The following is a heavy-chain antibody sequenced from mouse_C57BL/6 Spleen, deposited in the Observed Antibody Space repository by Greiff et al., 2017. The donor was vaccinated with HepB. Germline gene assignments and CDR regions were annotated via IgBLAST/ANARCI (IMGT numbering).Heavy chain of an antibody. CDR2: IYPRDGST. Sequence: VQLQQSDAELVKPGASVKISCKVSGYTFTDHTIHWMKQRPEQGLEWIGYIYPRDGSTKYNEKLNGKATLTADKTSSTAYMQLNSLTAEDSAVYFCARSHYYYEEEPVNYFDYWGQGTTLTVSS. V-gene: IGHV1-78*01. D-gene: IGHD2-4*01. CDR3: ARSHYYYEEEPVNYFDY. J-gene: IGHJ2*01. CDR1: GYTFTDHT.